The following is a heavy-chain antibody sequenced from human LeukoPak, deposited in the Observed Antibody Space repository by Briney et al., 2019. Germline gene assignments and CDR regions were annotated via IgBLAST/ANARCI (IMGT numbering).Heavy chain of an antibody. V-gene: IGHV4-39*07. Sequence: SETLSLTCTVSGGTISSSTYYWGWIRQPPGKGLEWIGSMYYSGSAYYNSSLKSRVTISEDTSKIQFSLKLSSVTAADTAVYYCGGSGWSGGPFDNWGQGTLVTVSS. CDR2: MYYSGSA. D-gene: IGHD6-19*01. J-gene: IGHJ4*02. CDR1: GGTISSSTYY. CDR3: GGSGWSGGPFDN.